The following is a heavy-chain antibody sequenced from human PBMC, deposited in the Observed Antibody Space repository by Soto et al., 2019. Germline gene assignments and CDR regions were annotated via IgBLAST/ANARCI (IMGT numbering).Heavy chain of an antibody. CDR1: GGTFSSYA. Sequence: QVRLVQSGAEVKKPGSSVKVSCKASGGTFSSYAISWVRQAPGQGLEWMGGIIPISETTNYAQKFQGRVTITADESKSTAYRELRSLRSEDTAVYYCARSQGSSTSLEIYYYYCYGMDVWGQGTTVTVSS. CDR3: ARSQGSSTSLEIYYYYCYGMDV. CDR2: IIPISETT. V-gene: IGHV1-69*01. J-gene: IGHJ6*02. D-gene: IGHD2-2*01.